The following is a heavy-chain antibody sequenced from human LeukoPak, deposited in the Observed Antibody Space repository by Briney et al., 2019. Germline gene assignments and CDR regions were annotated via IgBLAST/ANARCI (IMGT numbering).Heavy chain of an antibody. CDR1: GYTFTSYY. V-gene: IGHV1-46*01. Sequence: ASLKVSCKASGYTFTSYYIHSVRQAPGHGLEWMGLINPSGGSTNYAQKFQGRVTMTRDTSTSTVYMELSRLRSEDTGVYYCARGPSITMVRGGQWYYYTDVCGK. D-gene: IGHD3-10*01. CDR2: INPSGGST. J-gene: IGHJ6*03. CDR3: ARGPSITMVRGGQWYYYTDV.